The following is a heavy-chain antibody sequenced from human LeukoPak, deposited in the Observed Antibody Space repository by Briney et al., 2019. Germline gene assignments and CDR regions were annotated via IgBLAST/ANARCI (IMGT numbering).Heavy chain of an antibody. J-gene: IGHJ6*03. D-gene: IGHD3-3*01. Sequence: PSETLSLTCRVSGGSISSYYWSWIRQPPGKGLEWIGHFYYSGSTNYNPSLLSRVTISVDTSKNQFSLRLNSMTAADTAVYYCARGDFWSGYYYYMDVWGKGTTVTVSS. CDR3: ARGDFWSGYYYYMDV. CDR2: FYYSGST. CDR1: GGSISSYY. V-gene: IGHV4-59*12.